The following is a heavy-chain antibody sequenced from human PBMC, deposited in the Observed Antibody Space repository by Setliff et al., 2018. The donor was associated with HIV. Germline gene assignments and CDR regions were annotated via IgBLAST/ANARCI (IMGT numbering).Heavy chain of an antibody. CDR1: GFSFSDFW. CDR2: VYSAGTTT. V-gene: IGHV3-74*01. D-gene: IGHD1-26*01. CDR3: ARVGLGGAFDI. Sequence: GGSLRLSCAASGFSFSDFWMHWVRQVPGKGLAWVSRVYSAGTTTTYADSVKGRFTISRDNGKNTLYLQMNSLRAEDSAVYFCARVGLGGAFDIRGQGTKVTVSS. J-gene: IGHJ3*02.